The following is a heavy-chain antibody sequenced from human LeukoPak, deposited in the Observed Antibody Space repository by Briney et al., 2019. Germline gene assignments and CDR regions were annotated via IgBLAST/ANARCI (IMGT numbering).Heavy chain of an antibody. Sequence: PSETLSLTCTVSGGSISSSSYYWGWIRQPPGKGLEWIGSIYYSGSTYHNPSLKSRVTISVDTSKNQFSLKLSSVTAADTAVYYCARQEWKHPNWFDPWGQGTLVTVSS. J-gene: IGHJ5*02. CDR2: IYYSGST. CDR1: GGSISSSSYY. V-gene: IGHV4-39*01. D-gene: IGHD1-26*01. CDR3: ARQEWKHPNWFDP.